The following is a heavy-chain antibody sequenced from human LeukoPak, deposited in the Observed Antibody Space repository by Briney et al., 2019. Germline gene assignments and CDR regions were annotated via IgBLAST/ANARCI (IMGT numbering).Heavy chain of an antibody. Sequence: PGGSLRLSCAASGFTFSNYGMHWVRQAPGKGLEWVAVIWYDGSNKYYADSIKGRFTISRDNSKNTLYLQMNSLRAEDTAVYYCAKLDVARKQLWPRLVPAPFDYWGQGTLVTVSS. CDR1: GFTFSNYG. J-gene: IGHJ4*02. V-gene: IGHV3-33*06. D-gene: IGHD5-18*01. CDR2: IWYDGSNK. CDR3: AKLDVARKQLWPRLVPAPFDY.